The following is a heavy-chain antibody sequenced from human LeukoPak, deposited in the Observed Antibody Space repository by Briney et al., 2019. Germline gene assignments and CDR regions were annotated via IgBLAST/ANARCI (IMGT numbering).Heavy chain of an antibody. CDR1: GFTFSSYW. V-gene: IGHV3-7*01. CDR2: IKQDGSEK. CDR3: ARGVIVGYYYYYMDV. D-gene: IGHD3-16*02. J-gene: IGHJ6*03. Sequence: GGSLRLSCAASGFTFSSYWMSWVRQAPGKGLEWVANIKQDGSEKYYVDSVKGRFTISRDNAKNSLYLQMNSLRAEDTAVYYCARGVIVGYYYYYMDVWGKGTTVTVSS.